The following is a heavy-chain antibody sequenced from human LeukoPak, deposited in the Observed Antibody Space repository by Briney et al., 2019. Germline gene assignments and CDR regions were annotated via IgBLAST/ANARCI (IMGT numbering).Heavy chain of an antibody. J-gene: IGHJ4*02. V-gene: IGHV3-21*01. Sequence: TGGSLRLSCAASGFTFSSYSMNWVRQAPGKGLEWVSSISSSSSYIYYADSVKGRFTISRDNAKNSLYLQMNSLRAEDTAVYYCARDETAMDRGFDYWGQGTLVTVST. D-gene: IGHD5-18*01. CDR2: ISSSSSYI. CDR1: GFTFSSYS. CDR3: ARDETAMDRGFDY.